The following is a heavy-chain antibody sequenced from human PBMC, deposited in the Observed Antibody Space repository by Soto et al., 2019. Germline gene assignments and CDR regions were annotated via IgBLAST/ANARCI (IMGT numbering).Heavy chain of an antibody. J-gene: IGHJ6*02. D-gene: IGHD3-3*01. Sequence: QVQLQESGPGLVKPSQTLSLTCTFSGGSISSGDYYWSWIRQHPGKGLEWIGYIYYNGSTYYNPSLKSRVSISVDTSKNQFSLKVTSVIAADTAVYYCAREAVTTIFNYYYYYGMDVWGQGTTVTVSS. CDR3: AREAVTTIFNYYYYYGMDV. V-gene: IGHV4-31*03. CDR1: GGSISSGDYY. CDR2: IYYNGST.